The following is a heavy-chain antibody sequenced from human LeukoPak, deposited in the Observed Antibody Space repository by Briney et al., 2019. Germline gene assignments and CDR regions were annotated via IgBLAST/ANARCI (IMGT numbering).Heavy chain of an antibody. D-gene: IGHD3-10*01. CDR3: ARAQWFGQLLYSPYFDY. V-gene: IGHV4-30-2*01. CDR2: IYQSGST. J-gene: IGHJ4*02. CDR1: GGSISSGGYY. Sequence: SETLSLTCIVSGGSISSGGYYWSWIRQPPGKGLEWIGYIYQSGSTYYNPSLRSRVTISIDRSKNQFSLKLSSVTAADTAVYYCARAQWFGQLLYSPYFDYWGQGTLVTVSS.